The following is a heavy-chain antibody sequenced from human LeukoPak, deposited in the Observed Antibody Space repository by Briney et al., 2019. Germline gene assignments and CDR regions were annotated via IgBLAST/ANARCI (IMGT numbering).Heavy chain of an antibody. J-gene: IGHJ6*03. D-gene: IGHD2-2*01. V-gene: IGHV3-30*02. CDR2: IRYDGSNK. Sequence: GGSLRLSCAASGFTFSSYGMHWVRQAPGKGLEWVAFIRYDGSNKYCADSVKGRFTISRDNSKNTLYLQMNSLRAEDTAVYYCAKGGGQLLQYYYYYMDVWGKGTTVTVSS. CDR1: GFTFSSYG. CDR3: AKGGGQLLQYYYYYMDV.